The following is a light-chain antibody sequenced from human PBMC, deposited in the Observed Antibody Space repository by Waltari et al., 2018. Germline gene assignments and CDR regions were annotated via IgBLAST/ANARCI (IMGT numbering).Light chain of an antibody. CDR2: DVR. J-gene: IGLJ1*01. Sequence: QSALTQPASVSGSPGQSITISCTASSSDVGGYNYVSWYQQHPGTAPKLLISDVRNRPSGVSTRFSGSKSGNTASLTISGRQADDEADYYCSSYTSSSTPGVFGTGTKVTVL. CDR3: SSYTSSSTPGV. V-gene: IGLV2-14*03. CDR1: SSDVGGYNY.